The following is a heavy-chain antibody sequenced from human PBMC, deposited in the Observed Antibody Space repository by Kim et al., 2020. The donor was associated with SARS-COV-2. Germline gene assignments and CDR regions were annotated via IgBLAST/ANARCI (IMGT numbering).Heavy chain of an antibody. D-gene: IGHD5-18*01. J-gene: IGHJ4*02. Sequence: GGSLRLSCAASGFTFSNSWLHWVRQSPGKELVWVSRINSDGTTINYADSVKGRFTISRDNAKNTLYLQMIRLRDEDTAVYYCARAGYYRFDYWGQGTPVTVSS. CDR1: GFTFSNSW. CDR2: INSDGTTI. V-gene: IGHV3-74*01. CDR3: ARAGYYRFDY.